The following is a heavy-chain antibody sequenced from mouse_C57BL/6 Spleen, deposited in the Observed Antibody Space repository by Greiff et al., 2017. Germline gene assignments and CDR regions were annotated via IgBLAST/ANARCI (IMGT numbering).Heavy chain of an antibody. CDR3: ARRAYFYYAMDY. V-gene: IGHV1-69*01. CDR1: GYTFTSYW. J-gene: IGHJ4*01. Sequence: VQLQQPGAELVMPGASVKLSCKASGYTFTSYWMHWVKQRPGQGLEWIGEIDPSDSYTNYNQKFKGKSTLTVDKSSSTAYMQLSSLTSEDSAVYYCARRAYFYYAMDYWGQGTSVTVSS. D-gene: IGHD2-10*01. CDR2: IDPSDSYT.